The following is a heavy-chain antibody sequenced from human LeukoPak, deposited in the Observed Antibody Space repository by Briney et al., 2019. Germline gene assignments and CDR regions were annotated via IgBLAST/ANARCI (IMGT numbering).Heavy chain of an antibody. CDR3: ARDNYYGSGSYYSDPDY. J-gene: IGHJ4*02. D-gene: IGHD3-10*01. CDR2: IIPILGIA. V-gene: IGHV1-69*04. CDR1: GGTFSSYA. Sequence: GASVKVSCKASGGTFSSYAISWVRQAPGQGLEWMGRIIPILGIANYAQKFQGRVTITADKSTSTAYMELSSLRSEDTAVYYCARDNYYGSGSYYSDPDYWGQGTLVTVSS.